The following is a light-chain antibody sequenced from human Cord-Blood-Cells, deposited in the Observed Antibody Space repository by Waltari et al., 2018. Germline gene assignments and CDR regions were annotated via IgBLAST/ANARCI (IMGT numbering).Light chain of an antibody. J-gene: IGLJ2*01. CDR1: SSDVGGYNY. CDR3: SSYTSSSTV. V-gene: IGLV2-14*01. CDR2: DVS. Sequence: QSALTQPASVSGSPGQSITISCTGTSSDVGGYNYVSWYQQHPGKAPKLMIYDVSKRPPGVSSRFSGTTSGNTASLTISGLQAEDEADYYCSSYTSSSTVFGGGTKLTVL.